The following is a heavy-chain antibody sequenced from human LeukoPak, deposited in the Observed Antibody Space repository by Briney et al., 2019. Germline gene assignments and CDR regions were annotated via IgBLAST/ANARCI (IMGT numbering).Heavy chain of an antibody. Sequence: GRSLRLSRAPSGFTFDDYAMHWVPQAPGKGLVGVSGISWNSGSISYADSVKGRFTISRDNAKNSLYLQMTSLRAEDTALYYCAKDIGYYDILTGYSEAFDIWGQGTMVTVSS. CDR2: ISWNSGSI. CDR3: AKDIGYYDILTGYSEAFDI. V-gene: IGHV3-9*01. J-gene: IGHJ3*02. CDR1: GFTFDDYA. D-gene: IGHD3-9*01.